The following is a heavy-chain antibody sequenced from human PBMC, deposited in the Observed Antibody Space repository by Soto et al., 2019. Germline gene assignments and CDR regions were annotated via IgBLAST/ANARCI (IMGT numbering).Heavy chain of an antibody. CDR2: IRSKAYGGTT. V-gene: IGHV3-49*03. D-gene: IGHD3-10*01. CDR1: GFTFGDYA. Sequence: GGSLRLSCTASGFTFGDYAMSWFRQAPGKGLEWVGFIRSKAYGGTTEYAASVKGRFTISRDDSKSIAYLQMNSLKTEDTAVYYCTGTSEGFGELYFDYWGQGTLVTVSS. J-gene: IGHJ4*02. CDR3: TGTSEGFGELYFDY.